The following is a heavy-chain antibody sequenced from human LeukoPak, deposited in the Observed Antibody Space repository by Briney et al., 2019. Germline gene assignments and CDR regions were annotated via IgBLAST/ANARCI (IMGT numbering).Heavy chain of an antibody. Sequence: SGGSLRLSCAASGFTFSSYSMNWVRQAPGKGLEWVSSISSSSSYIYYADSVKGRFTISRDNSKNTLYLQMNSLRAEDTAVYYCAMVRGAYHPYDAFDIWGQGTMVTVSS. CDR2: ISSSSSYI. V-gene: IGHV3-21*04. CDR1: GFTFSSYS. CDR3: AMVRGAYHPYDAFDI. D-gene: IGHD3-10*01. J-gene: IGHJ3*02.